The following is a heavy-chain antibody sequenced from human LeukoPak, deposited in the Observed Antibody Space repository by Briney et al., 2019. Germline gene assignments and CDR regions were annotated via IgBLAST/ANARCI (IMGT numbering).Heavy chain of an antibody. J-gene: IGHJ3*02. CDR3: ASPNCSRTSCYYAANDAFDI. D-gene: IGHD2-2*01. V-gene: IGHV4-34*01. CDR1: GGSFSGYY. CDR2: INHSGST. Sequence: PSETLSLTCAVYGGSFSGYYWSWIRQPPGKGLEWIGEINHSGSTNYNPSLKSRVTISVDTSKNQFSLKLSSVTAADTAVYYCASPNCSRTSCYYAANDAFDIWGQGTMVAVSS.